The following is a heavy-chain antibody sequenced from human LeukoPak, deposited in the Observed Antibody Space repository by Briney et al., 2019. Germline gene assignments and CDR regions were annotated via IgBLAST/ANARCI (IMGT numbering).Heavy chain of an antibody. CDR3: AKDTYYYDSSGSVSY. CDR1: GFTFSNYA. J-gene: IGHJ4*02. CDR2: ISGSGGRT. V-gene: IGHV3-23*01. Sequence: GGSLRLSCAASGFTFSNYAMSWVRQAPGKGLEWVSAISGSGGRTYYADSVKGRFTISRDNSKNTLYLQMNSLRAEDTAVYYCAKDTYYYDSSGSVSYWGQGTLVTVSS. D-gene: IGHD3-22*01.